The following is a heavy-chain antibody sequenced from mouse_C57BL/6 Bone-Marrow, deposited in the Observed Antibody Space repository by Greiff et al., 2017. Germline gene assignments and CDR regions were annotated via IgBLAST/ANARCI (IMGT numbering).Heavy chain of an antibody. Sequence: VQLKESGPGLVKPSQSLSLTCSVTGYSITSGYYRNLIRQFPGNKLEWMCYITYDGSNNYNPSLKNRSSITRDTSTNQFFLKLNSVTAEDTATYYSARVGILYYVDYWGQGTTLTVSS. J-gene: IGHJ2*01. CDR2: ITYDGSN. CDR1: GYSITSGYY. CDR3: ARVGILYYVDY. V-gene: IGHV3-6*01.